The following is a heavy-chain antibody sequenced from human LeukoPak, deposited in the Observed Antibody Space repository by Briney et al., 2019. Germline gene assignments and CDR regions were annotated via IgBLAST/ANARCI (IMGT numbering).Heavy chain of an antibody. J-gene: IGHJ4*02. Sequence: SETLSLTCAVYGGSFSGYYLSWIRQPPGKGLEWIGEINHSGSTNYNPSLKSRVTISVDTSKNQFSLKLSSVTAADTAVYYCARGAVAGTYWGQGTLVTVSS. D-gene: IGHD6-19*01. CDR2: INHSGST. CDR1: GGSFSGYY. CDR3: ARGAVAGTY. V-gene: IGHV4-34*01.